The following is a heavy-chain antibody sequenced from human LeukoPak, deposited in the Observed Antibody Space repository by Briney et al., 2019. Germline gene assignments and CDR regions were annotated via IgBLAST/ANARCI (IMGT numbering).Heavy chain of an antibody. D-gene: IGHD1-26*01. CDR2: ISWNSGSI. CDR1: GFTFDDYA. V-gene: IGHV3-9*03. CDR3: AKVGVVGATTGYFDS. Sequence: QPGRSLRLSCAASGFTFDDYAMHWVRQAPGKGLEWVSGISWNSGSIGYADSVKGRFTISRDNAKNSLYLQMNSLRAEDMAFYYCAKVGVVGATTGYFDSWGQGTLVTVSS. J-gene: IGHJ4*02.